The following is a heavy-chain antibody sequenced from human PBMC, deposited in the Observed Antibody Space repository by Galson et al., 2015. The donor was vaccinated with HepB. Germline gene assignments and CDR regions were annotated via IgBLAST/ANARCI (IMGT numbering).Heavy chain of an antibody. CDR1: GGSISSYY. Sequence: TLSLTCTVSGGSISSYYWSWIRQPPGKGLEWIGYIYYSGSTNYNPSLKSRVTISVDTSKNQFSLKLSSVTAADTAVYYCARSYSSSWYNWFDPWGQGTLVTVSS. V-gene: IGHV4-59*01. D-gene: IGHD6-13*01. J-gene: IGHJ5*02. CDR2: IYYSGST. CDR3: ARSYSSSWYNWFDP.